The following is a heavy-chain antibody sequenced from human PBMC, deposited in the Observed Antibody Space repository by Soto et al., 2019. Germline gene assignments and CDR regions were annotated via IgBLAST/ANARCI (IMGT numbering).Heavy chain of an antibody. CDR1: GGTFSNYA. CDR3: ARVEAVAGLYNYHGLDV. V-gene: IGHV1-69*12. D-gene: IGHD6-19*01. CDR2: IVPIFGTT. J-gene: IGHJ6*02. Sequence: QVQLVQSGAEVKKPGSSVKVSCKVSGGTFSNYAIDWVRLAPGHGLEWMGGIVPIFGTTYYTQKFQGRATIIADDSTTTGYLEMSSLRSEDTAINYCARVEAVAGLYNYHGLDVWGQGTAVTVSS.